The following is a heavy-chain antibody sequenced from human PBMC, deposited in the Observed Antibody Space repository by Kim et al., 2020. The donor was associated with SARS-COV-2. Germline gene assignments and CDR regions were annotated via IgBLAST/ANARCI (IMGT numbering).Heavy chain of an antibody. Sequence: SETLSLTCTVSGGPISSYFWSWIRQAPGKGLEWIGYTYYSGSTSYNPSLKSRVTISVDTSKNQFSLKLGSVTAADTAVYYCARDHYVAGLDVWGQGTTVT. CDR3: ARDHYVAGLDV. V-gene: IGHV4-59*01. J-gene: IGHJ6*02. D-gene: IGHD4-17*01. CDR1: GGPISSYF. CDR2: TYYSGST.